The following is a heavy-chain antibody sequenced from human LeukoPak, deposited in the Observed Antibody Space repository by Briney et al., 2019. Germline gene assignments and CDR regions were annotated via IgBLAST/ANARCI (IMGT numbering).Heavy chain of an antibody. Sequence: GWALPLSCAASRLTFRPYFMHGLRPAPAKELEWVADIASDGSHTFYLESAKGRFTISRDNSKNTLYLQMNSLRAEDTAVYFCARERQDTILHSGAFDIWGQGTMVTVSS. CDR2: IASDGSHT. CDR1: RLTFRPYF. V-gene: IGHV3-30-3*01. J-gene: IGHJ3*02. CDR3: ARERQDTILHSGAFDI. D-gene: IGHD2-21*01.